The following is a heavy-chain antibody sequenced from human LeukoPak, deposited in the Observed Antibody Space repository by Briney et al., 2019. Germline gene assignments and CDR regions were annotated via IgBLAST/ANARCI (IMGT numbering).Heavy chain of an antibody. Sequence: SETLSLTCTVSGGSISGYYWSWIRQPPGKGLEWIGEINHSGSTNYNPSLKSRVTISVDTSKNQFSLKLSSVTAADTAVYYCARADQWLVGTYYFDYWGQGTLVTVSS. CDR2: INHSGST. CDR3: ARADQWLVGTYYFDY. CDR1: GGSISGYY. D-gene: IGHD6-19*01. J-gene: IGHJ4*02. V-gene: IGHV4-34*01.